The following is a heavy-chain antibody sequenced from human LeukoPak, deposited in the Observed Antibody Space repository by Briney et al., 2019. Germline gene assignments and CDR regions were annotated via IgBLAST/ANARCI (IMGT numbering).Heavy chain of an antibody. J-gene: IGHJ4*02. CDR3: ARDRGSGWYGDFCY. CDR2: IYSGGSA. D-gene: IGHD6-19*01. V-gene: IGHV3-53*01. Sequence: PGGSLRLSCAASGFTVSSNYMSWVRQAPGKGLEWVSVIYSGGSAYYADSVKGRFTIPRDNSKSMLYLQLNSLRAEDTAVYYCARDRGSGWYGDFCYWGQGTLVTVSS. CDR1: GFTVSSNY.